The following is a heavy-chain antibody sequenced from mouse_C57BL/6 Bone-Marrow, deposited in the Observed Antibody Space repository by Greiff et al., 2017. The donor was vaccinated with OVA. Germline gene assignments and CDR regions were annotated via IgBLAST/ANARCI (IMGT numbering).Heavy chain of an antibody. CDR1: GFTFSNYW. D-gene: IGHD2-1*01. Sequence: KVEESGGGLVQPGGSMKLSCVASGFTFSNYWMNWVRQSPEKGLEWVAQIRLKSDNYATHYAESVKGRFTISRDDSKSSVYLQMNNLRAEDTGIYYCSIYYGNYFDYWGQGTTLTVSS. CDR3: SIYYGNYFDY. J-gene: IGHJ2*01. V-gene: IGHV6-3*01. CDR2: IRLKSDNYAT.